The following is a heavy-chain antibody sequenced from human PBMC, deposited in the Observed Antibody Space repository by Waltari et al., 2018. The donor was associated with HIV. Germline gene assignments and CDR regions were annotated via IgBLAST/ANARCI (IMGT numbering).Heavy chain of an antibody. D-gene: IGHD2-15*01. J-gene: IGHJ4*02. Sequence: QVQLQESGPGLVKPSETLSLTCAVSGYSISSGYYWGWIRQPPGKGLEWIGSVYHSGSTYYHPSLKSRVIITVDTSKNQFPLQLTSVTAADTAVYYCARDIAQLHYCTGGSCYFNYFDYWGQGTLVTVSS. CDR3: ARDIAQLHYCTGGSCYFNYFDY. V-gene: IGHV4-38-2*02. CDR2: VYHSGST. CDR1: GYSISSGYY.